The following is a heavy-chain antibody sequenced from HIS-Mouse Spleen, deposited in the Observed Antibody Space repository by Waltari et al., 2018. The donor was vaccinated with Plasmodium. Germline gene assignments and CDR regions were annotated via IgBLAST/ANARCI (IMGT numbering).Heavy chain of an antibody. J-gene: IGHJ5*02. CDR1: GYTFTSYY. CDR3: ARDRTDCSGGSCYWFDP. CDR2: INPSGGST. V-gene: IGHV1-46*01. D-gene: IGHD2-15*01. Sequence: QVQLVQSGAEVKKPGASVKVSCKASGYTFTSYYMHWVRQAPGQGLEWMGIINPSGGSTSYEKKFQGRVTMTRDTSTSTVYMELSSLRSEDTAVYYCARDRTDCSGGSCYWFDPWGQGTLVTVSS.